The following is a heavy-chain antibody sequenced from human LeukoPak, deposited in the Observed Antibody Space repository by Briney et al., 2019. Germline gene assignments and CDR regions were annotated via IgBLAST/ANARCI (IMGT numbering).Heavy chain of an antibody. CDR2: FDPEDGET. D-gene: IGHD3-22*01. CDR3: ATDLFRFATAPVGSYYYDSSGYRTKDY. CDR1: GYTLTELS. Sequence: GASVKVSCKVSGYTLTELSMHWVRQAPGKGLEWMGGFDPEDGETIYAQKFQGRVTMTEDTSTDTAYMELSSLRSEDTAVYYCATDLFRFATAPVGSYYYDSSGYRTKDYWGQGTLVTVSS. V-gene: IGHV1-24*01. J-gene: IGHJ4*02.